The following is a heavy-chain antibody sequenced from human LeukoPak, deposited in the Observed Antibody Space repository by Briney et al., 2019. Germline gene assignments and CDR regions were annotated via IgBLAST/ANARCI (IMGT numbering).Heavy chain of an antibody. Sequence: GGSLRLSCAASGLTFSSYSMNWVRQAPGKGLDWVSSITSTSSYRYYADSVKGRFTISRDNAKKSLYLQMNSLRAEDTAVYYCARAGDYDYWGQGTLVTVSS. V-gene: IGHV3-21*01. CDR1: GLTFSSYS. D-gene: IGHD4-17*01. CDR2: ITSTSSYR. J-gene: IGHJ4*02. CDR3: ARAGDYDY.